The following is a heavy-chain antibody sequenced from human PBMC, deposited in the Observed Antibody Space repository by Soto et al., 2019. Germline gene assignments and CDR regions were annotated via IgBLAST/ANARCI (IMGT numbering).Heavy chain of an antibody. J-gene: IGHJ4*02. CDR3: ARANANPLPFDC. Sequence: PSETLSLTCTVSGGSIRNVYWSWIRQPPGKGLEWIGFIFHSGNAKYNPSLKSRVTMSVDTSKNQFSLSLDSVTAADTAVYFCARANANPLPFDCLGQGTLVTVSS. CDR1: GGSIRNVY. D-gene: IGHD1-1*01. V-gene: IGHV4-59*01. CDR2: IFHSGNA.